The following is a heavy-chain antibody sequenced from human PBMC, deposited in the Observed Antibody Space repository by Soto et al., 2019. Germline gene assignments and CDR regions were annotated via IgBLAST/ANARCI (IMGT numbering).Heavy chain of an antibody. J-gene: IGHJ4*02. CDR3: TREGYDGTRHFDY. V-gene: IGHV3-49*03. CDR2: IRSKAYGGTT. D-gene: IGHD5-12*01. Sequence: PGGSVRVSCTASGFTFGDYVMSWFRQDPGKGLEWVGFIRSKAYGGTTEYAASVKGRFTISRDDSKSIAYLQMNSLKTEDTAVYYCTREGYDGTRHFDYWGQGTLVTVSS. CDR1: GFTFGDYV.